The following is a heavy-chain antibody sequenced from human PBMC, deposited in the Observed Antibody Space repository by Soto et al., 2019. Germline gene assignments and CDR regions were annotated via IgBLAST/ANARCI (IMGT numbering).Heavy chain of an antibody. Sequence: QMQLVQSGPEVRKPGTSVRVSCKASGFTFTSSAVQWVRQARGQRLEWIGWMVVGSAHTNYAQKFQERVTIARDMYTRTAYMELSSPSSAATAVYYSAAIPSYYYDGSSYYQPFDIWGQGTMVTVSS. J-gene: IGHJ4*02. CDR1: GFTFTSSA. D-gene: IGHD3-22*01. V-gene: IGHV1-58*01. CDR3: AAIPSYYYDGSSYYQPFDI. CDR2: MVVGSAHT.